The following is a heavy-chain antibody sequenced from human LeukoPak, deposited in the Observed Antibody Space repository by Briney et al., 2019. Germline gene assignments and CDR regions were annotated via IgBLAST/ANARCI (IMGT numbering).Heavy chain of an antibody. J-gene: IGHJ4*02. CDR2: INSDGSST. V-gene: IGHV3-74*01. CDR1: GLTFSSYW. D-gene: IGHD3-10*01. Sequence: GGSLRLSCAASGLTFSSYWMHWIRQAPGEGLVWVSLINSDGSSTSYADSVKGRFTISRDNAKSTLYLQMNSLRAEDTAVYYCVRDYYGSGDVWGQGTLVTVSS. CDR3: VRDYYGSGDV.